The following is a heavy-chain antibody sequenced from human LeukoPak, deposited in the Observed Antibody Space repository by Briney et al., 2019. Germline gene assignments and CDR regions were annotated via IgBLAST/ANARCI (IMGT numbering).Heavy chain of an antibody. D-gene: IGHD6-19*01. CDR3: ARENPQWLEVTFDY. V-gene: IGHV3-23*01. CDR2: ISGSGGST. J-gene: IGHJ4*02. Sequence: GGSLRLSCAASGFTFSSYAMSWVRQAPGKGLEWVSAISGSGGSTYYADSVKGRFTISRDNSKSTVSLQMNSVGAEDTAIYFCARENPQWLEVTFDYWGQGTMVAVSS. CDR1: GFTFSSYA.